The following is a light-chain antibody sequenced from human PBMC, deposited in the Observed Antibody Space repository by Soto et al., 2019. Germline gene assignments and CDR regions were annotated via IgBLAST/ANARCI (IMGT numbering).Light chain of an antibody. J-gene: IGKJ1*01. CDR1: QTISSW. CDR3: QQSYSTPRT. Sequence: DIQMTQSPSTLSGSVGDRVTITCRASQTISSWLAWYQRKPGKAPKLLIYAASSLQSGVPSRFSGSGSGTDFTLTISSLQPEDFTTYFCQQSYSTPRTFGQGTKVDIK. V-gene: IGKV1-39*01. CDR2: AAS.